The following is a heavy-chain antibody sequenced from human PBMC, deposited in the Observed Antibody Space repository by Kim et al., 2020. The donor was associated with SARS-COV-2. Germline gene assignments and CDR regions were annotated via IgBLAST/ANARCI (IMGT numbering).Heavy chain of an antibody. D-gene: IGHD2-2*01. CDR2: IGGSTNYI. J-gene: IGHJ6*02. CDR3: ARGGYCSSTSCYFYYYALDV. V-gene: IGHV3-21*01. CDR1: GFAFGTHS. Sequence: GGSLRLSCAASGFAFGTHSMNWVRQAPGKGLEWVSSIGGSTNYIYYADSVKCRFTISRDNAKNSLYLQMNSLRAEDTAVYYCARGGYCSSTSCYFYYYALDVWGQGTTVTVSS.